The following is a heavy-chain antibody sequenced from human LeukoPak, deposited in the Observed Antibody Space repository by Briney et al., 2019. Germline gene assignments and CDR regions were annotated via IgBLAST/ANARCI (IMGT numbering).Heavy chain of an antibody. CDR3: ARRAAAGTPDAFDI. D-gene: IGHD6-13*01. CDR1: GYTFTNYY. Sequence: ASVKVSCKASGYTFTNYYIHWVRQAPGQGLEWMGLINPGGANTNYAQNFQGRVTMTRDTSTSTVYMELSRLRSDDTAVYYCARRAAAGTPDAFDIWGQGTMVTVSS. J-gene: IGHJ3*02. V-gene: IGHV1-46*01. CDR2: INPGGANT.